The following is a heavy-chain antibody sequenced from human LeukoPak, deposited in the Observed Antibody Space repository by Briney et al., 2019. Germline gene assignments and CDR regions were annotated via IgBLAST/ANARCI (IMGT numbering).Heavy chain of an antibody. V-gene: IGHV3-48*04. Sequence: PGGSLRLSCAASGFTFSSYSMNWVRQAPGKGLEWVSYISSSGSTIYYADSVKGRFTISRDNAKNSLYLQMNSLGAEDTAVYYCARPQAQYSSGWYDYWGQGTLVTVSS. D-gene: IGHD6-19*01. CDR3: ARPQAQYSSGWYDY. CDR1: GFTFSSYS. CDR2: ISSSGSTI. J-gene: IGHJ4*02.